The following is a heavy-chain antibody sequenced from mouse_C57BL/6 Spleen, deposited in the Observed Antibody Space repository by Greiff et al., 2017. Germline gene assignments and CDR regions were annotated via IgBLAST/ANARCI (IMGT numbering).Heavy chain of an antibody. Sequence: EVKLEESGPGLVKPSQSLSLTCSVTGYSITSGYYWNWIRQFPGNKLEWMGYISYDGSNKSNPSLKNRISINRDTSKHQFFLKLDSGTTDDTATYYLARYRQLRLRDAMDYWGQGTSIPVSS. CDR1: GYSITSGYY. CDR2: ISYDGSN. CDR3: ARYRQLRLRDAMDY. J-gene: IGHJ4*01. D-gene: IGHD3-2*02. V-gene: IGHV3-6*01.